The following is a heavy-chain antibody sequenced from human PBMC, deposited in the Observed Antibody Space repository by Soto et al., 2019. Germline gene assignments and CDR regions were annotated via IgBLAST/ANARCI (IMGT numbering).Heavy chain of an antibody. CDR2: FDPEDGET. J-gene: IGHJ4*02. V-gene: IGHV1-24*01. Sequence: ASVKVSCKVSGYTLTELSIHWVRQAPGKGLEWMGGFDPEDGETIYAQKFQGRVTMTEDTSTDTAYIDLSSLSSDDTAVYYCARVMLGGHSDYWGQGTLVTVS. CDR3: ARVMLGGHSDY. CDR1: GYTLTELS. D-gene: IGHD2-15*01.